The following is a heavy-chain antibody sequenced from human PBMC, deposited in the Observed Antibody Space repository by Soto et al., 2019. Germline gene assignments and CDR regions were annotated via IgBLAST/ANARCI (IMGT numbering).Heavy chain of an antibody. CDR1: GGSFSGYY. CDR2: INHSGST. D-gene: IGHD4-17*01. CDR3: ATVRRALYYYYYYGMDG. Sequence: SETLSLTCAVYGGSFSGYYWSWIRQPPGKGLEWIGEINHSGSTNYTPSLKSRVTISGDTSKNQFSLKLSSVTAADTAVDYCATVRRALYYYYYYGMDGWGQGTTVT. J-gene: IGHJ6*02. V-gene: IGHV4-34*01.